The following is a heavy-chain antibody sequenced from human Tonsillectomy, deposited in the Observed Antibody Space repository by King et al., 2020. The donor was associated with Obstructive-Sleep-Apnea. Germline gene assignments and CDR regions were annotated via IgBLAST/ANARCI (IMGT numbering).Heavy chain of an antibody. D-gene: IGHD1-26*01. Sequence: VTLKESDPVLVKPTETLTLTCSVSGFSLTNARMGVIWIRQPPGKALEWLAHIFSHDEKAYNTSLRTRLSISKDTPKSQVVLTMTNMDSVDTATNYCARMREDETGADSWGQATLVTVSS. J-gene: IGHJ5*01. CDR3: ARMREDETGADS. CDR1: GFSLTNARMG. V-gene: IGHV2-26*01. CDR2: IFSHDEK.